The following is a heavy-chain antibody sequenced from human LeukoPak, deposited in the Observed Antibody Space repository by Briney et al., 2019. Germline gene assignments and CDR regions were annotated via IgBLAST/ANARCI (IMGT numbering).Heavy chain of an antibody. J-gene: IGHJ4*02. CDR1: AFTSTSDA. V-gene: IGHV3-23*01. Sequence: GGSLRLSCAASAFTSTSDAMSWVRQAPGKGLEWVSAISGIGYSTYYADSGKGRFTISRDKSKNTMSLKVNSLRAEATAVYFCAKDREYSSSWNYYFDSWGQGTLVTVSS. D-gene: IGHD6-13*01. CDR3: AKDREYSSSWNYYFDS. CDR2: ISGIGYST.